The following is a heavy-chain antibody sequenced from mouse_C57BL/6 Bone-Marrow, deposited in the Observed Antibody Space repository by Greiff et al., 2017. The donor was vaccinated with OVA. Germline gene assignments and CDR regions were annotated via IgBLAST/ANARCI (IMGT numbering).Heavy chain of an antibody. CDR2: IDPSDSYT. CDR3: ARGDYYGSSWEFDD. CDR1: GYTFTSYW. D-gene: IGHD1-1*01. Sequence: QVQLQQPGAELVKPGASVKLSCKASGYTFTSYWMQWVKQRPGQGLEWIGEIDPSDSYTNYNQKFKGKATLTVDTSSSTAYMQLSSLTSEDSAVYYCARGDYYGSSWEFDDWGQGTTLTVSS. V-gene: IGHV1-50*01. J-gene: IGHJ2*01.